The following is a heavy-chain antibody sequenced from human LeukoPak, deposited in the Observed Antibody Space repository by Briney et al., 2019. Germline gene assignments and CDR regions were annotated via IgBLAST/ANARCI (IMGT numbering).Heavy chain of an antibody. CDR3: ARAPSYCSGLSCPYYLDV. CDR2: IIPIFGTA. CDR1: GGTFSSYA. J-gene: IGHJ6*03. D-gene: IGHD2-2*01. V-gene: IGHV1-69*05. Sequence: GASVKVSCKASGGTFSSYAISWVRQAPGQGLEWMGGIIPIFGTANYAQKFQGRVTMTRDNSNSTAYMELSSLRSEDTAVYYCARAPSYCSGLSCPYYLDVWGKGSTVTISS.